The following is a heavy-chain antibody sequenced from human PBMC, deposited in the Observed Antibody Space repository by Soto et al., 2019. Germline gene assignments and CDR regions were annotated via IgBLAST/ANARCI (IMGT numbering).Heavy chain of an antibody. Sequence: QVQLVQSGAEVKKPGSSVKVSCKASGGTFSSYAISWVRQAPGQGLEWMGGIIPIFGTANYAQKFQGRVTITADESTSTVYMELSSLRSEDTAVYYCARWSGLYYYDRDYYLDYCGQGTLVTVSS. J-gene: IGHJ4*02. D-gene: IGHD3-22*01. CDR3: ARWSGLYYYDRDYYLDY. CDR1: GGTFSSYA. CDR2: IIPIFGTA. V-gene: IGHV1-69*01.